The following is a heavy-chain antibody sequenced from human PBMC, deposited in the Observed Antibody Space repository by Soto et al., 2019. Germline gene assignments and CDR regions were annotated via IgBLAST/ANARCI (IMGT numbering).Heavy chain of an antibody. V-gene: IGHV4-34*01. CDR1: GGSFSGYY. J-gene: IGHJ4*02. CDR3: GVFGDYLFDY. CDR2: INHSGST. D-gene: IGHD4-17*01. Sequence: LSLTCAVYGGSFSGYYWSWIRQPPGKGLEWIGEINHSGSTNYNPSLKSRVTISVDTSKNQFSLKLSSVTAADTAVYYCGVFGDYLFDYWGQGTLVTVSS.